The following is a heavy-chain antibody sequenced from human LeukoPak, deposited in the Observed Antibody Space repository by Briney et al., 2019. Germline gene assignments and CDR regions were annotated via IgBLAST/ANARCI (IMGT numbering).Heavy chain of an antibody. D-gene: IGHD4-17*01. CDR1: GGSISSYY. V-gene: IGHV4-59*01. Sequence: SETLSLTCTVSGGSISSYYWSWIRQPPGKGLEWIGYMYYSGITNYNPSLKSRVTISVDTPKNQFSLKLSSVTAADTAVYYCARYGDYDNWFDPWGQGTLVTVSS. CDR2: MYYSGIT. J-gene: IGHJ5*02. CDR3: ARYGDYDNWFDP.